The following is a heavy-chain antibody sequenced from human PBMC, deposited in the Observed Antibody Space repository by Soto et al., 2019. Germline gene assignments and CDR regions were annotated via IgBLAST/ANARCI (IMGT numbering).Heavy chain of an antibody. CDR1: GGSISSGGYY. CDR2: IYYSGST. V-gene: IGHV4-31*03. D-gene: IGHD1-7*01. Sequence: PSETLSLTCTVSGGSISSGGYYWSWIRQHPGKGLEWIGYIYYSGSTYYNPSLKSRVTISVDTSKNQFSLKLSSVTAADTAVYYCARGGRLELIYYYYYYMDVWGKGTTVTVSS. J-gene: IGHJ6*03. CDR3: ARGGRLELIYYYYYYMDV.